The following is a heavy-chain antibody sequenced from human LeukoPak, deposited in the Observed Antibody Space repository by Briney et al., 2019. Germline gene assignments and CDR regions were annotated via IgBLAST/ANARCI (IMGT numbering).Heavy chain of an antibody. CDR3: ARHGTDDYGSSGYLRP. CDR2: IKEDGSAK. J-gene: IGHJ5*02. CDR1: GFTFSRFW. Sequence: GGSLRLCCAASGFTFSRFWMSWVRQAPGRGLEWVANIKEDGSAKYYVDSVKGRFTISRDNAKNSLDLQMNSLRAEDTAVYYCARHGTDDYGSSGYLRPWGQGTLVTVSS. D-gene: IGHD3-22*01. V-gene: IGHV3-7*04.